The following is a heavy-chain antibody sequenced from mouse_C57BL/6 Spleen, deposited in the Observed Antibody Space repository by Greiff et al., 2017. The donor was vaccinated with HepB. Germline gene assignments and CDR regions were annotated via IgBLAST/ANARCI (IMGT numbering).Heavy chain of an antibody. D-gene: IGHD2-3*01. CDR2: INPNNGGT. V-gene: IGHV1-26*01. J-gene: IGHJ4*01. CDR3: ARDGYYPHYYAMDY. Sequence: EVKLQQSGPELVKPGASVKISCKASGYTFTDYYMNWVKQSHGKSLEWIGDINPNNGGTSYNQKFKGKATLTVDKSSSTAYMELRSLTSEDSAVYYCARDGYYPHYYAMDYWGQGTSVTVSS. CDR1: GYTFTDYY.